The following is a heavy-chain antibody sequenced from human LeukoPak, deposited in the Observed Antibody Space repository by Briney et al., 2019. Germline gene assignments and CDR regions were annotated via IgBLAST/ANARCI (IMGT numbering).Heavy chain of an antibody. CDR2: IYYSGST. Sequence: PSETLSLTCAVSGGSISSYYWSWFRQPPGKGLEWIGYIYYSGSTNYNPSLKSRVTISVDTSNNHFSLKLSSVTAADTAVYYRARRDSSGWYIDYWGQGTLVTVSS. V-gene: IGHV4-59*08. J-gene: IGHJ4*02. D-gene: IGHD6-19*01. CDR3: ARRDSSGWYIDY. CDR1: GGSISSYY.